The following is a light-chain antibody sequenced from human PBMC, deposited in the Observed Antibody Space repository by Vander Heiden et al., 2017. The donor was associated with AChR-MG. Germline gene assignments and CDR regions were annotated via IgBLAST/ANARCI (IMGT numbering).Light chain of an antibody. J-gene: IGLJ1*01. Sequence: QSVLTQPPSVSAAPTQTVTISCSGSSSNVGDTAVNGYRQHPGKAPKLLIYYDELLPSGVSDRFSGSKSGTSASLAISGLQSDDEADYYCAAWDDSLNGSYVFGTGTKVTVL. CDR3: AAWDDSLNGSYV. CDR1: SSNVGDTA. CDR2: YDE. V-gene: IGLV1-36*01.